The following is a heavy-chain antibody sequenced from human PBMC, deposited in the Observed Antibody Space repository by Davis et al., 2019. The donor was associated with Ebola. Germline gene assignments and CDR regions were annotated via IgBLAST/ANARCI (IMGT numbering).Heavy chain of an antibody. V-gene: IGHV1-18*04. CDR2: ISAYSGDT. CDR3: ARARDMATIGDYAMDV. Sequence: AASVKVSCKASGYTFTNYIITWVRQAPGQGLEWVGWISAYSGDTYYAQKFQDRVTMTTDTSTSTAYMDLRSLRSEDTAVYYCARARDMATIGDYAMDVWGQGTTVTVSS. CDR1: GYTFTNYI. D-gene: IGHD5-24*01. J-gene: IGHJ6*02.